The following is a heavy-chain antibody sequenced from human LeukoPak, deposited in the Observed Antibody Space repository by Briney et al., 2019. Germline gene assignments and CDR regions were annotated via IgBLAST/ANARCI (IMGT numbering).Heavy chain of an antibody. J-gene: IGHJ4*02. Sequence: GSSVKVSCKASGGTFSSYAISWVRQAPGQGLEWMGRIIPILGIANYAQKFQGRVTITADKSTSTAYMELSSLRSEDTAVYYCEGGDLRPPDYYFDYWGQGTLVTVSS. CDR1: GGTFSSYA. CDR3: EGGDLRPPDYYFDY. CDR2: IIPILGIA. D-gene: IGHD3-16*01. V-gene: IGHV1-69*04.